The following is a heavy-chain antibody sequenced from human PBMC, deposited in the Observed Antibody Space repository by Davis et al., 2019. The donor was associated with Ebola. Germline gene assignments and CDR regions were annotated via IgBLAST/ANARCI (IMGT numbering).Heavy chain of an antibody. CDR3: ARLLAGWELLLPPDY. V-gene: IGHV4-59*12. CDR2: VDFSGFT. CDR1: SGSISTYY. Sequence: SETLSLTCTVSSGSISTYYWNWIRQPPGKGLEWIGYVDFSGFTNYNPSLRSRVTISADKSISTAYLQWSSLKASDTAMYYCARLLAGWELLLPPDYWGQGTLVTVSS. D-gene: IGHD1-26*01. J-gene: IGHJ4*02.